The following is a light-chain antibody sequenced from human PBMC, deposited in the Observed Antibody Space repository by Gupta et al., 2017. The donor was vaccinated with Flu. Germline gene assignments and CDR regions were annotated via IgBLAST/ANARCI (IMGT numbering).Light chain of an antibody. CDR3: SSYTGSSNSRV. V-gene: IGLV2-8*01. Sequence: QSALTQPPSASGSPGQSVTISCTGTSSDVGGYNYVSWYQHHPGKAPKLMIYEVSKRPSGVPDRFSGSKSGNTASLTVSGLQAEDEADYYCSSYTGSSNSRVFGGGTKLTVL. CDR2: EVS. CDR1: SSDVGGYNY. J-gene: IGLJ3*02.